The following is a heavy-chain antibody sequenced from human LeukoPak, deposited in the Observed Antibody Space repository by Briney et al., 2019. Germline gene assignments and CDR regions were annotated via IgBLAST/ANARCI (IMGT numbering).Heavy chain of an antibody. CDR1: GFTFSNYA. Sequence: GGSLRLSCAASGFTFSNYAMSWVRQAPGKGLQWVSTISSSGGTTYYADSVKGRFTFSRDTSKNTVSLQMNGLRGEDMALYYCAKGPFAVAPSYYFDHWGQGTLVTVSS. V-gene: IGHV3-23*01. J-gene: IGHJ4*02. CDR2: ISSSGGTT. CDR3: AKGPFAVAPSYYFDH.